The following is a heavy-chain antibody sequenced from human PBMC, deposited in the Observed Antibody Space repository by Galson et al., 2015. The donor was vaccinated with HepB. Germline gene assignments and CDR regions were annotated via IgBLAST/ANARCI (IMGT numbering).Heavy chain of an antibody. CDR1: GFTSGFTFSAYT. Sequence: SVKVSCKASGFTSGFTFSAYTLQWVRQARGQRLEWIGGTTVGSGNTNYAQKFQERVTITRDMSTGTAYMALDSLRSEDTAIYYCAAWGASISQVLGLFATKSVFEIWGQGTMVTVSS. CDR2: TTVGSGNT. D-gene: IGHD3-16*01. CDR3: AAWGASISQVLGLFATKSVFEI. V-gene: IGHV1-58*01. J-gene: IGHJ3*02.